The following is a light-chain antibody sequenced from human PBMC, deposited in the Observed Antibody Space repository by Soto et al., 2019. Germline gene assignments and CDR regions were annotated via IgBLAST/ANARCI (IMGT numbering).Light chain of an antibody. J-gene: IGKJ4*01. CDR2: DAS. CDR1: QTVRNNY. CDR3: QQFSSYPLT. V-gene: IGKV3-20*01. Sequence: GLKLSAGTMSLKKRERATLSCRASQTVRNNYLAWYQQKPGQAPRLLVYDASSRATGIPDRFSGGGSGTDFTLTISRLEPEDFAVYYCQQFSSYPLTFGGGTNVAIK.